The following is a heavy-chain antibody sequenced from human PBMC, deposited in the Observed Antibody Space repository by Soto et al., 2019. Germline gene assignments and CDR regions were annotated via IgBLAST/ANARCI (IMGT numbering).Heavy chain of an antibody. Sequence: XSVKVSCKASVYTFTCYYMHWVRQAPGQGLEWMGWINPNSGGTNYAQKFQGRVTMTRDTSISTAYMELSSLRSDDPAVYYCARDQSIVWGSYRYPGLGMGVWGQGYTVTVSS. J-gene: IGHJ6*01. CDR3: ARDQSIVWGSYRYPGLGMGV. CDR2: INPNSGGT. V-gene: IGHV1-2*02. D-gene: IGHD3-16*02. CDR1: VYTFTCYY.